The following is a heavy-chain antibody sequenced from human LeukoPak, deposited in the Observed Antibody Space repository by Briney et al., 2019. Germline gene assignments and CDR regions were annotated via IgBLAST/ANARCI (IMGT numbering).Heavy chain of an antibody. J-gene: IGHJ6*03. Sequence: SETLSLTCTVSGGSISSYYWSWIRQPPGKGLEWIGYIYYSRSTNYNPSLKSRVTISVDTSKNQFSLKLSSVTAADTAVYYCARGDGYNSYYYYYYMDVWGKGTTVTVSS. CDR1: GGSISSYY. V-gene: IGHV4-59*01. D-gene: IGHD5-24*01. CDR3: ARGDGYNSYYYYYYMDV. CDR2: IYYSRST.